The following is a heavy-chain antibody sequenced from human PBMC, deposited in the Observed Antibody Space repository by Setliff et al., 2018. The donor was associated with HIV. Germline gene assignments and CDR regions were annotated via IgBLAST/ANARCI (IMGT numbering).Heavy chain of an antibody. V-gene: IGHV4-59*11. CDR2: IYNSGST. Sequence: SETLSLTCTVSGGSISTHYWNWIRQPPGKGLEWIGNIYNSGSTKYNPSLKSRVTLSVDTSKNQFSLKLSPVTAADTAVYYCARALGGGYGHAFDVWGQGTMVTVSS. CDR3: ARALGGGYGHAFDV. J-gene: IGHJ3*01. CDR1: GGSISTHY. D-gene: IGHD5-12*01.